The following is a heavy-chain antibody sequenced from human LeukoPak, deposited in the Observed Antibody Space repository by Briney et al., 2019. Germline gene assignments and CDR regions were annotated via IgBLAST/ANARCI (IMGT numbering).Heavy chain of an antibody. Sequence: GGSLRLSCAASGFIVSSSSMSWVRQAPGQGPEWVSAISGSDGITYYALSVMGRFTISRDNAKNTLYLQMNSLRAEDTAVYHCARDRYDSAELDYWGQGTLVTVSS. D-gene: IGHD3-10*01. CDR1: GFIVSSSS. CDR2: ISGSDGIT. J-gene: IGHJ4*02. CDR3: ARDRYDSAELDY. V-gene: IGHV3-23*01.